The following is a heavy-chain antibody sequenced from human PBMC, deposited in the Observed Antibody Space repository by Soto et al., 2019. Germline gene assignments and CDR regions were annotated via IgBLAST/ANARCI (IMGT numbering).Heavy chain of an antibody. CDR1: GFTFSSYG. CDR3: AKDRGVVDTAMVPRYYYYGMDV. D-gene: IGHD5-18*01. V-gene: IGHV3-30*18. CDR2: ISYDGSNK. J-gene: IGHJ6*02. Sequence: QVQLVESGGGVVQPGRSLRLSCAASGFTFSSYGMHWVRQAPGKGLEWVAVISYDGSNKYYADSVKGRFTISRDNSKNXXYXQXXSLRAEDTAVYYCAKDRGVVDTAMVPRYYYYGMDVWGQGTTVTVSS.